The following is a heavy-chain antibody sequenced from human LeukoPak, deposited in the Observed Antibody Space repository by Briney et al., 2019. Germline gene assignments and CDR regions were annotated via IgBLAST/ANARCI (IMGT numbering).Heavy chain of an antibody. CDR1: GGSISSSNY. CDR2: IYFTGTT. CDR3: ARFSSTWHTFDY. J-gene: IGHJ4*02. V-gene: IGHV4-39*01. D-gene: IGHD6-13*01. Sequence: SETLSLTCAVSGGSISSSNYWGWFRQPPGTGLEWIGTIYFTGTTYYNPSLKSRVTVSVDTSKNQFSLKMSSVTAADTAVYYCARFSSTWHTFDYWGQGILVTVSS.